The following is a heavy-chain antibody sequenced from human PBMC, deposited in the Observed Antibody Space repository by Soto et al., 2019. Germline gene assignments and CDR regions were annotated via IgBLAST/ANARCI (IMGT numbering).Heavy chain of an antibody. D-gene: IGHD6-13*01. J-gene: IGHJ6*02. Sequence: ASVKVSFKASGYTFTSYGISWVRQAPGQGLEWMGIINPSGGSTNYAQKFQGRVTMTRDTSTSTVYMELSSLRSEDTAVYYCGRIRERQLQKHYYYSGMDVWGQGTTVPV. CDR1: GYTFTSYG. CDR2: INPSGGST. V-gene: IGHV1-46*03. CDR3: GRIRERQLQKHYYYSGMDV.